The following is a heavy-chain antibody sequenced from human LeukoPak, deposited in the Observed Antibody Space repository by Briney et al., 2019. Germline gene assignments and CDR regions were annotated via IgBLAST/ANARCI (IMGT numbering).Heavy chain of an antibody. Sequence: GGSLRLSCATSGFTFSSFEMNWVRQAPGKGLKWVSYISGSGSTIFYADSVKGRFTISRDNAKNSLHLQMNSLRAEDTAVYYCARDLGSNFDYWGQGTLVTVSS. CDR3: ARDLGSNFDY. V-gene: IGHV3-48*03. CDR2: ISGSGSTI. J-gene: IGHJ4*02. CDR1: GFTFSSFE.